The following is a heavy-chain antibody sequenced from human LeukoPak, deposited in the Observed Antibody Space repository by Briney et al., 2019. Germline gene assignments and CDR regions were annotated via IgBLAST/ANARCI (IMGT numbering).Heavy chain of an antibody. CDR3: ARGQALAYSSSWDGEDYYYSGMDV. V-gene: IGHV1-18*01. D-gene: IGHD6-13*01. Sequence: ASVKVSCKASGYTFTSYGISWVRQAPGQGLEWMGWISAYNGNTNYAQKLQGRVTMTTDTSTSTAYMELRSLRADDTAVYYCARGQALAYSSSWDGEDYYYSGMDVWGQGTTVTVSS. CDR2: ISAYNGNT. J-gene: IGHJ6*02. CDR1: GYTFTSYG.